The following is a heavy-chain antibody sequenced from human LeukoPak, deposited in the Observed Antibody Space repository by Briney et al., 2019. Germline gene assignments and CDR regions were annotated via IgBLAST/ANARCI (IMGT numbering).Heavy chain of an antibody. Sequence: SQTLSLTCAISGDSVSSAAWNWIRPSPSRGLEWLGRTYYRSKWYNDYAVSVKSRITINPDTSKNQFSLQLNSVTPEDTAVYYCARGGIGYCTSSSCYFDYWGQGTLVTVSS. V-gene: IGHV6-1*01. CDR1: GDSVSSAA. CDR2: TYYRSKWYN. CDR3: ARGGIGYCTSSSCYFDY. J-gene: IGHJ4*02. D-gene: IGHD2-2*01.